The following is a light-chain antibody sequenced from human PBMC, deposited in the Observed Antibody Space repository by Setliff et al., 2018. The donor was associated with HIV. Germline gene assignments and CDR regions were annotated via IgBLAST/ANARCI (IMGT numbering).Light chain of an antibody. CDR2: EVN. V-gene: IGLV2-11*01. CDR3: CSYGSNYV. CDR1: SSDVGGYDY. Sequence: QSVLTQPRSVSGSRGQSVTFSCTGASSDVGGYDYVSWYQQHPGKAPKLIIYEVNKRPSGVSDRFSASISGNKASLTISRLQAEDEADYYCCSYGSNYVFGTGTKVTVL. J-gene: IGLJ1*01.